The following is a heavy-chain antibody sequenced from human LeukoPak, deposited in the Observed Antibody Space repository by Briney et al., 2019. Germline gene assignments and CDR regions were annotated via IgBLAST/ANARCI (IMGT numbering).Heavy chain of an antibody. V-gene: IGHV4-61*02. J-gene: IGHJ5*02. CDR2: IYTSGST. Sequence: SQTLSLTCTVSGGSISSGSYYWSWIRQPAGKGLEWIGRIYTSGSTNYNPSLKSRVTISVDTSKNQFSLKLSSVTAADTAVYYCARDWGSYYNVNWFDPWGQGTLVTVSS. CDR1: GGSISSGSYY. CDR3: ARDWGSYYNVNWFDP. D-gene: IGHD3-10*01.